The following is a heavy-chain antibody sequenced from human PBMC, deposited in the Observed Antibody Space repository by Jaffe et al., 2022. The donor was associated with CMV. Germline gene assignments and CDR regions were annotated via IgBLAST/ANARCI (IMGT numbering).Heavy chain of an antibody. J-gene: IGHJ4*02. CDR2: ISGSGGST. Sequence: EVQLVESGGGLVQPGGSLRLSCAASGFTFSSYAMSWVRQAPGKGLEWVSAISGSGGSTYYADSVKGRFTISRDNSKNTLYLQMNSLRAEDTAVYYCAKVMSVSSGLRVAFDYWGQGTLVTVSS. D-gene: IGHD3-22*01. V-gene: IGHV3-23*04. CDR3: AKVMSVSSGLRVAFDY. CDR1: GFTFSSYA.